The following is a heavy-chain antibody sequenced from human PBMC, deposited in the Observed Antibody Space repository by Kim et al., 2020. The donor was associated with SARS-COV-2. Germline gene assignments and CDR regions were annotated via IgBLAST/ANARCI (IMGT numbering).Heavy chain of an antibody. D-gene: IGHD4-4*01. CDR3: ASPRSKRFDP. V-gene: IGHV4-34*01. CDR1: GGSFSGFF. Sequence: SETLSLTCAVHGGSFSGFFWTWIRQAPGKGLEWIGQINHSGATNYNPSLKSRVTISIDTSNNQFSLKLDSVTAADTAVYYCASPRSKRFDPWGQGALVTVSP. J-gene: IGHJ5*02. CDR2: INHSGAT.